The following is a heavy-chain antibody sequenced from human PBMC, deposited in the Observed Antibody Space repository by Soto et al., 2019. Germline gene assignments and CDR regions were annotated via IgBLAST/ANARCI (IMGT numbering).Heavy chain of an antibody. D-gene: IGHD3-22*01. CDR3: AREVTYYYDSSGYFDAFDI. CDR2: IYYSGST. V-gene: IGHV4-31*03. CDR1: GGSISSGGYY. J-gene: IGHJ3*02. Sequence: SETLSLTCTVSGGSISSGGYYWSWIRQHPGKGLEWIGYIYYSGSTYYNPSLKSRVTISVDTSKNQFSLKLSSVTAADTAVYYCAREVTYYYDSSGYFDAFDIWGQGTMVTV.